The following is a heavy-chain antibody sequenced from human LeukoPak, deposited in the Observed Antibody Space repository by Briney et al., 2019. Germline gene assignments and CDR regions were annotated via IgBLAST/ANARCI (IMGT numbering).Heavy chain of an antibody. CDR1: GFTFSSYS. V-gene: IGHV3-48*01. CDR3: ARTYYAFWSGYSTTGSFDY. Sequence: GGSLRLSCAASGFTFSSYSMNWVRQAPGKGLEWVSYISSSDNTIYYADSVKGQFTISRDNAKNSLYLQMNSLRAEDTAVYYCARTYYAFWSGYSTTGSFDYWGQGTLVSVSS. CDR2: ISSSDNTI. D-gene: IGHD3-3*01. J-gene: IGHJ4*02.